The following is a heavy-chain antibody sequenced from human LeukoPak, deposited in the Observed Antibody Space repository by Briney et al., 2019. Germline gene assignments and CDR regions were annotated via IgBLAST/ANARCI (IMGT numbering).Heavy chain of an antibody. CDR2: IHPGDSDP. J-gene: IGHJ4*02. CDR3: ARRPGSRWHFDH. V-gene: IGHV5-51*01. Sequence: GESLKISCKSSGYNFTNYWIGWVRQMPGKGLEWMGIIHPGDSDPRYSPSFQGQVTISVDKSINTAYLQWNSLKASDTAMYFCARRPGSRWHFDHWGQGTVVTVSS. D-gene: IGHD6-13*01. CDR1: GYNFTNYW.